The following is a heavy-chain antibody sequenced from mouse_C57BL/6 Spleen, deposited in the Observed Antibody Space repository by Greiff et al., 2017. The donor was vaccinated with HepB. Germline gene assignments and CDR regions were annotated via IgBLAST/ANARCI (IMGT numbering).Heavy chain of an antibody. J-gene: IGHJ2*01. CDR3: AREGGGYYFDY. CDR1: GYTFTSYW. Sequence: VKLQQPGAELVRPGSSVKLSCKASGYTFTSYWMHWVKQRPIQGLEWIGNIDPSDSETHYNQKFKDKATLTVDKSSSTAYMQLSSLTSEDSAVYYCAREGGGYYFDYWGQGTTLTVSS. V-gene: IGHV1-52*01. CDR2: IDPSDSET.